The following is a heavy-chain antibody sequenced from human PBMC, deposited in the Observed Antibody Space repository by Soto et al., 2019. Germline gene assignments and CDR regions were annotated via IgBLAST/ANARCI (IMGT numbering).Heavy chain of an antibody. CDR1: GASITSSY. Sequence: SETLSFTCTVSGASITSSYWSWIRQSPGKRLEWIGFVFYSGSTNYNPSLKSRVTISVDTSKNQLSLKLKSVTAADTAVYYCARGYYDSSGQSNTFDIWGQGTMVTVSS. CDR3: ARGYYDSSGQSNTFDI. J-gene: IGHJ3*02. D-gene: IGHD3-22*01. CDR2: VFYSGST. V-gene: IGHV4-59*01.